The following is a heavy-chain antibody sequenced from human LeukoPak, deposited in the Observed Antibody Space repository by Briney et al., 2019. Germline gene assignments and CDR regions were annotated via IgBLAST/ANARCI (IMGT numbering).Heavy chain of an antibody. CDR1: GFPFSNYE. Sequence: GGSLRLSCAASGFPFSNYEMNWVRQAPGKGLEWVSYISSSGNSIYYADSVKGRFTVSRDNANESLYLHMNSLRAEDTAVYHCARGTGLDYWGQGTLVTVSS. CDR3: ARGTGLDY. J-gene: IGHJ4*02. CDR2: ISSSGNSI. V-gene: IGHV3-48*03. D-gene: IGHD1-14*01.